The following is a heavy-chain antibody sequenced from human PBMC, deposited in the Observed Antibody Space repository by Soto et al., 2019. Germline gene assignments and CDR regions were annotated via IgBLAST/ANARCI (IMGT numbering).Heavy chain of an antibody. Sequence: ASVKVSCKASGGTFSSYAISWVRQAPGQGLEWMGGIIPIFGTANYAQKFQGRVTITADESTSTAYMELSSLRSEDTAVYYCARDLDSNYYDSSGYSGLDYWGQGTLVTVSS. CDR2: IIPIFGTA. CDR1: GGTFSSYA. V-gene: IGHV1-69*13. J-gene: IGHJ4*02. CDR3: ARDLDSNYYDSSGYSGLDY. D-gene: IGHD3-22*01.